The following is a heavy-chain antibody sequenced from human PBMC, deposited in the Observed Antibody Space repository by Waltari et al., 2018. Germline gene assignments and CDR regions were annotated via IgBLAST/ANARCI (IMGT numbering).Heavy chain of an antibody. CDR2: ITYDGSNK. J-gene: IGHJ4*02. D-gene: IGHD3-10*01. CDR3: ARDQFYCGSTSQGDLGHCDY. V-gene: IGHV3-30*01. CDR1: GFTFNTYS. Sequence: QVQLVESGGGVVQPGRSLRLSCAASGFTFNTYSMHWVRQAPGKGLEWVALITYDGSNKFYGDSVQGRFTVSRDNSRNTLHLQMNSLRAEDTALYYCARDQFYCGSTSQGDLGHCDYWGQGTLVTVSS.